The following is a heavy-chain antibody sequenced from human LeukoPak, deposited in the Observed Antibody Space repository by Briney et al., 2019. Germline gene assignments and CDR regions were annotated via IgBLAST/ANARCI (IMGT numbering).Heavy chain of an antibody. CDR1: GGSFSGYY. Sequence: SETLSLTCAVYGGSFSGYYWTWIRQPPGKGLEWIGEIHHSGSTNYNPSLKSRVTISVDTSNKQFSLKLSSVTAADTAVYYCATFRWGIGFEHWDQGTLVTVSS. V-gene: IGHV4-34*01. J-gene: IGHJ4*02. CDR3: ATFRWGIGFEH. CDR2: IHHSGST. D-gene: IGHD3-16*01.